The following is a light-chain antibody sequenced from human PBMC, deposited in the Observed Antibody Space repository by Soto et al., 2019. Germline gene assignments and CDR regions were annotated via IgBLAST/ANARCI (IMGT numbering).Light chain of an antibody. CDR1: SGHSSYI. J-gene: IGLJ3*02. CDR2: LEGSGSY. Sequence: QPVLTQSSSASASLGSSVKLTCTLSSGHSSYIIAWHQQQPGKAPRYLMKLEGSGSYNKGSGVPDRFSGSSSGADRYLTISSLQSEDEADYYCETWDSNTRVFCGGTKLTVL. CDR3: ETWDSNTRV. V-gene: IGLV4-60*03.